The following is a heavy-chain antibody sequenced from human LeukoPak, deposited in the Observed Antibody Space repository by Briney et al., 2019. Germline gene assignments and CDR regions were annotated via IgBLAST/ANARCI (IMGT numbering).Heavy chain of an antibody. V-gene: IGHV1-69*13. D-gene: IGHD6-13*01. CDR1: GGTFSSYA. J-gene: IGHJ6*02. CDR3: ARDTQEIADRSFYGMDV. Sequence: SMKVSCKASGGTFSSYAISWVRQAPGQGLEWMGGIIPIFGTANYAQKFQGRVTITADESTSTAYMELSSLRSEDTAVYYCARDTQEIADRSFYGMDVWGQGTTVTVSS. CDR2: IIPIFGTA.